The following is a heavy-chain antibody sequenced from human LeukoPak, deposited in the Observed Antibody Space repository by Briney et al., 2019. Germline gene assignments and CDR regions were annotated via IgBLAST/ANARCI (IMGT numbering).Heavy chain of an antibody. CDR2: ISSSSSYI. Sequence: PGGSLRLSCAASGFTFSSYSMTWVRQAPGKGLGWVSSISSSSSYIYYADSVKGRFTISRDNAKDSLYLQMNSLRAEDTAVYYCAWARIAAAGLPDYWGQGTLVTVSS. V-gene: IGHV3-21*01. J-gene: IGHJ4*02. CDR3: AWARIAAAGLPDY. D-gene: IGHD6-13*01. CDR1: GFTFSSYS.